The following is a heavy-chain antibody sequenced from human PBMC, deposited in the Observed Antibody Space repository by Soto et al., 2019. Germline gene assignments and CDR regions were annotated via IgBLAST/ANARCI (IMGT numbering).Heavy chain of an antibody. CDR1: GFTFSSYW. CDR3: XSSPHKDSRPDY. J-gene: IGHJ4*02. CDR2: IKYDGSEK. Sequence: EVQLVESGGGLVQPGGSLRLSCAASGFTFSSYWMSWVRQAPGRGLEWMANIKYDGSEKYYVDSVKGRLTISRDNAKNSLYLQMNSLRAEDXXXXXXXSSPHKDSRPDYWGQGTLVTVSS. D-gene: IGHD3-22*01. V-gene: IGHV3-7*01.